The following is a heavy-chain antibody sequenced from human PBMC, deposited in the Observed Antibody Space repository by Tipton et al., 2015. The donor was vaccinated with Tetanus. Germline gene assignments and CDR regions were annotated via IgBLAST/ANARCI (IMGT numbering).Heavy chain of an antibody. CDR1: GASLRGGDYH. CDR2: IPGGGTT. J-gene: IGHJ4*02. D-gene: IGHD3-3*01. V-gene: IGHV4-61*08. Sequence: GLGKPSETLSLTCTVSGASLRGGDYHWSWIRQPPGKGLEWLAYIPGGGTTNSNYFLKSRITMTQDRSRNEFSLKLTSVTAAATAVYYCARANYDFPKKGPFDSWGQGSLVIVSS. CDR3: ARANYDFPKKGPFDS.